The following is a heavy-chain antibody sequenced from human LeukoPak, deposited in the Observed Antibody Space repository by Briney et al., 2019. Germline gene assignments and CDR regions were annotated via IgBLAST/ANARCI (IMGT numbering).Heavy chain of an antibody. D-gene: IGHD5-24*01. J-gene: IGHJ4*02. CDR3: ARGSRDGYNHFDY. V-gene: IGHV4-59*01. CDR1: GGSITSYH. CDR2: IYYSGST. Sequence: SETLSLTCTISGGSITSYHWSWIRQPPGKGMEWNGYIYYSGSTNYNPSLKSRVTISVDTSKNQFSLNLRSVTAADTAVYYCARGSRDGYNHFDYWGQGTLVTVSS.